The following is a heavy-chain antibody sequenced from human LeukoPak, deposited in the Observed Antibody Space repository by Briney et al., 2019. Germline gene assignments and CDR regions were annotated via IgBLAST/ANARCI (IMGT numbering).Heavy chain of an antibody. CDR3: ARSEGWLQYFYFDY. D-gene: IGHD5-24*01. CDR2: IYYSGST. Sequence: SETLSLTCTVSGGSISSFYWSWIRQPLGKGLEWIGYIYYSGSTKYNYSLKSRVTISVDTSKNQFSLELSSVTAADTAVYYCARSEGWLQYFYFDYWGQGTLVTVSS. J-gene: IGHJ4*02. CDR1: GGSISSFY. V-gene: IGHV4-59*08.